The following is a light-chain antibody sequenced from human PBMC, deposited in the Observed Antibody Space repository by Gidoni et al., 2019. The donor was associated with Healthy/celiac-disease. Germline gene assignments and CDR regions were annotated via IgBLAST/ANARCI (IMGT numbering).Light chain of an antibody. CDR1: QSVSSY. V-gene: IGKV3-11*01. J-gene: IGKJ1*01. CDR3: QQRSNWWT. Sequence: EIVLTQSPATLSLSPGERATLSCRASQSVSSYLAWYQQKPGPAPRLLIYDASNRATGIPARFSGSGSGTDFTLTIRSLEPEDFAVYYCQQRSNWWTFGQGTKVEIK. CDR2: DAS.